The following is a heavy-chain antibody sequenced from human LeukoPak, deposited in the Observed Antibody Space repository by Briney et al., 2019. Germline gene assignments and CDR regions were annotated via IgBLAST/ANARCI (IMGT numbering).Heavy chain of an antibody. CDR3: ARHIGKWAFDI. Sequence: SETLSLTCSVSGXXIXGXXXSXIRQTXXXXXEWIGNFYYTGRTQYNPSLKSRLTISVDASKNQFSLSLSSVTAADTATYFCARHIGKWAFDIWGQGTVVTVSS. CDR2: FYYTGRT. V-gene: IGHV4-59*08. J-gene: IGHJ3*02. D-gene: IGHD1-26*01. CDR1: GXXIXGXX.